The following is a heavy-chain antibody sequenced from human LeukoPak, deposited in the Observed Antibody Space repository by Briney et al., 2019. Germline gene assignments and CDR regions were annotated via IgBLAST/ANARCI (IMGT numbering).Heavy chain of an antibody. Sequence: GASVKVSCKASGYTFTGYYMHWVRQAPGQGLEWMGWINPNSGGTNYAQKFQGRVTMTRDTSISTAYMELSRLRSEDTAVYYCARDAYSYGYSDFWGQGTLVTVSS. V-gene: IGHV1-2*02. CDR2: INPNSGGT. D-gene: IGHD5-18*01. J-gene: IGHJ4*02. CDR3: ARDAYSYGYSDF. CDR1: GYTFTGYY.